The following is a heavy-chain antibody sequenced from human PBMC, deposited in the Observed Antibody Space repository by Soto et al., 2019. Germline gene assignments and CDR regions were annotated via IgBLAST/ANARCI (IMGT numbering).Heavy chain of an antibody. D-gene: IGHD3-10*01. CDR1: GGTFSSYA. V-gene: IGHV1-69*01. CDR3: ARAISGYYYGSGSYYFDY. J-gene: IGHJ4*02. CDR2: SIPIFGTA. Sequence: QVQLVQSGAEVKKPGSSVKVSCKASGGTFSSYAISWVRQAPGQGLEWMGGSIPIFGTANYAQKFQGRVTITADESTSTAYMELSSLRSEDTAVYYCARAISGYYYGSGSYYFDYWGQGTLVTVSS.